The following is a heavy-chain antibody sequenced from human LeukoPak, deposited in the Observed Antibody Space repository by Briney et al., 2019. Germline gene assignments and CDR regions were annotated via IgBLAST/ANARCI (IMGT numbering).Heavy chain of an antibody. CDR3: ARVWFGESRQNWFDP. V-gene: IGHV4-4*07. CDR2: IYTSGST. CDR1: GGSISSYY. J-gene: IGHJ5*02. D-gene: IGHD3-10*01. Sequence: SETLSLTCTVSGGSISSYYWSWIRQPPGKGLEWIGRIYTSGSTNYNPSLKSRVTMSVDTSKNQFSLKLSSVTAADTAVYYCARVWFGESRQNWFDPWGQGTLVTVSS.